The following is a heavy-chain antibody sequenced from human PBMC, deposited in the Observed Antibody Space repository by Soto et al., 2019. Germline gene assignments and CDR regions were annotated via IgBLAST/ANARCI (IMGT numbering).Heavy chain of an antibody. J-gene: IGHJ5*02. Sequence: QLQLQESGPGLVKPSETLSLTCTVSGGSISSSSYYWGWIRQPPGKGLEWIGSIYYSGSTYYNPSLKSRVTISVDMSKNQFSLKLGSVTAADTAVYYCAAGYCSGGSCYGLGSYNNWFDPWGQGTLVTVSS. CDR3: AAGYCSGGSCYGLGSYNNWFDP. V-gene: IGHV4-39*01. CDR2: IYYSGST. CDR1: GGSISSSSYY. D-gene: IGHD2-15*01.